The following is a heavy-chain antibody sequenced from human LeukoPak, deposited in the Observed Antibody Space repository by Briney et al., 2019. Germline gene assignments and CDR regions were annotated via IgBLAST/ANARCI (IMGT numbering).Heavy chain of an antibody. CDR3: AILLRGYDSSGEPFDY. CDR1: GFTFSSYS. J-gene: IGHJ4*02. D-gene: IGHD3-22*01. CDR2: ISSSSSYI. V-gene: IGHV3-21*01. Sequence: GKSLRLSCAASGFTFSSYSMNWVRQAPGKGLEWVSSISSSSSYIYYADSVKGRFTISRDNAKNSLYLQMNSLRAEDTAMYYCAILLRGYDSSGEPFDYWGQGTLVTVSS.